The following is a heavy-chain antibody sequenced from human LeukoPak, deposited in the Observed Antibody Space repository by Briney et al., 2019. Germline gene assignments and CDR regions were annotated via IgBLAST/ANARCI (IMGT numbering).Heavy chain of an antibody. D-gene: IGHD3-16*01. Sequence: SETLSLTCTVSGDSISSGNYYWGWIRQPPGKGLEWIASIYYTGTTYYYPSLTSRGTISLDTSNNQFSLRLTSVTAADTAVYYCVRHLGANAFTIWGQGTTVTVSS. CDR1: GDSISSGNYY. V-gene: IGHV4-39*01. CDR3: VRHLGANAFTI. J-gene: IGHJ3*02. CDR2: IYYTGTT.